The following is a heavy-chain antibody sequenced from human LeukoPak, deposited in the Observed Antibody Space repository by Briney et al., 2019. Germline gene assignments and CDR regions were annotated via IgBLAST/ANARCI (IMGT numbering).Heavy chain of an antibody. V-gene: IGHV3-33*06. D-gene: IGHD3-10*01. CDR2: TWYDGSSE. Sequence: GRSLRLSCVASGFTFSAHGMHWVRQAPGKGREWVALTWYDGSSEYYAASVKGRLTISRDNSKNTLYLQMNSLRAEDTAVYYCAKDRGVVRGVDHWGQGTLVTVSS. J-gene: IGHJ4*02. CDR3: AKDRGVVRGVDH. CDR1: GFTFSAHG.